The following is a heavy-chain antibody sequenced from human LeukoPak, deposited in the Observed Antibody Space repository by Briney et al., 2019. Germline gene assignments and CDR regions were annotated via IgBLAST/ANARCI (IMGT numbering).Heavy chain of an antibody. CDR2: IKQDGSEE. J-gene: IGHJ4*02. CDR3: ARLQGGGSFDY. D-gene: IGHD1-26*01. Sequence: GGSLRLSCAASGFTFSSYWMSWVRQAPGKGLEWVANIKQDGSEEYYVDSVKGRFTISRDNAKNSLYLQMNSLRAEDTAVYYCARLQGGGSFDYWGQGTLVTVSS. V-gene: IGHV3-7*01. CDR1: GFTFSSYW.